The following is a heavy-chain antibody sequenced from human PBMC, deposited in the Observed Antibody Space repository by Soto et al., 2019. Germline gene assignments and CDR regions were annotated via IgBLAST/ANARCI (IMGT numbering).Heavy chain of an antibody. J-gene: IGHJ4*02. CDR1: GGTFSSHV. CDR3: ARDLEFRDGNISHLDY. V-gene: IGHV1-69*01. Sequence: QVQLVQSGAEVKKPGSSVKVSCKASGGTFSSHVFNWVRQAPGQGLEWMGGIMPIIGTANYAQKFQGRVTITEGESTSTAYMELSSLRSEDTAVYYCARDLEFRDGNISHLDYWGQGTLVTVSS. CDR2: IMPIIGTA. D-gene: IGHD3-10*01.